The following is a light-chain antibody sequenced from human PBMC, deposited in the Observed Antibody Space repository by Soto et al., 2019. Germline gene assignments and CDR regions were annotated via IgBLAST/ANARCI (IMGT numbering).Light chain of an antibody. V-gene: IGLV2-14*01. CDR2: GVY. CDR3: SSYTSGSTLPWV. J-gene: IGLJ1*01. CDR1: SSDVGGFHY. Sequence: QSALTQPASVSGSPGQSITISCTGTSSDVGGFHYVSWYQQHPGKAPKLIIFGVYDRPSGISDRFSGSKSGNTASLTIFGLQVEDEAVYYCSSYTSGSTLPWVFGTGTKLTVL.